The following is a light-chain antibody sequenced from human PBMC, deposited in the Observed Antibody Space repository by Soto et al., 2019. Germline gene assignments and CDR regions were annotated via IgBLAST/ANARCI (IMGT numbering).Light chain of an antibody. V-gene: IGKV3D-20*02. Sequence: EIVLTQSPGTLSLSPEERATLSCKTSQSRGSNFLAWYQHKPGQAPRILIYASSNRATGIPDRFSGSASGTDFTLTINRLAPEDFAVYYCQQYNNWLLTFGGGTKVDIK. CDR2: ASS. CDR3: QQYNNWLLT. CDR1: QSRGSNF. J-gene: IGKJ4*01.